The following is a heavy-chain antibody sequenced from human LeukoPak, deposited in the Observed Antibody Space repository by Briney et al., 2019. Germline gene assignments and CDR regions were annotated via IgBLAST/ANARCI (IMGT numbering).Heavy chain of an antibody. J-gene: IGHJ4*02. CDR2: TSGIGAGT. D-gene: IGHD3/OR15-3a*01. Sequence: GGSLRLSCSVSGFTFSSYAMSWVRQAPGKGLEWASTTSGIGAGTYYADSVRGRFTISRDNAKNTLYLRMDSLRAEDTAVYYCAKDSRDWTYFDFWGQGTLVTVSS. CDR1: GFTFSSYA. V-gene: IGHV3-23*01. CDR3: AKDSRDWTYFDF.